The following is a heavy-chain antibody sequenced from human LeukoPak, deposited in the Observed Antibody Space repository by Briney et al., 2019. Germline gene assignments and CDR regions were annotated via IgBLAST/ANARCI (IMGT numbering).Heavy chain of an antibody. V-gene: IGHV4-59*12. J-gene: IGHJ3*02. CDR2: IYYSGST. D-gene: IGHD3-10*01. Sequence: PSETLSLTCTVSGGSISSYYWSWIRQPPGKGLEWIGYIYYSGSTNYNPSLKSRVTISVDTSKNQFSLKLSSVTAADTAVYYCATDKISINAFDTWGQGTLVTVSS. CDR3: ATDKISINAFDT. CDR1: GGSISSYY.